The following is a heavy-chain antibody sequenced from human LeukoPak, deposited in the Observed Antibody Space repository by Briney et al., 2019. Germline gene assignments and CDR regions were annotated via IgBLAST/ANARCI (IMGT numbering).Heavy chain of an antibody. J-gene: IGHJ4*02. CDR3: ARDYHDRSGNDSVYYFDY. CDR1: GGSISSYY. CDR2: IYYSGST. D-gene: IGHD3-22*01. Sequence: SETLSLTCSVSGGSISSYYWSCIRQPPGKGLEWIGDIYYSGSTSYNPSLKSRVTISVDTSKKHFSLKLSSVTAADTAVYYCARDYHDRSGNDSVYYFDYWGQGTVVTVSS. V-gene: IGHV4-59*01.